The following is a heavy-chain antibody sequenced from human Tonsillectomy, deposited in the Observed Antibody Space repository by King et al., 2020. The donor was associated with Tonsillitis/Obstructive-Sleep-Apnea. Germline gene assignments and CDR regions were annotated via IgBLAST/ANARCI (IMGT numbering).Heavy chain of an antibody. CDR1: GVSISSPNW. V-gene: IGHV4-4*02. J-gene: IGHJ6*03. Sequence: QLQESGPGLVKPSGTLSLTCAVSGVSISSPNWWNWVRQPPGKGLEWIGEGYDAGTANYNPSLKSRVTISVEKSKNQFSLRLSSVTAADTAVYFCARTRSGDYGSTGYYYMDVWGKGTTVIVSS. CDR3: ARTRSGDYGSTGYYYMDV. CDR2: GYDAGTA. D-gene: IGHD4-17*01.